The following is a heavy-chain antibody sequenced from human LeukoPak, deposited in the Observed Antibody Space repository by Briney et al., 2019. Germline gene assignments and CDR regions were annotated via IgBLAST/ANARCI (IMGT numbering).Heavy chain of an antibody. J-gene: IGHJ4*02. D-gene: IGHD3-22*01. CDR2: INPNSGGT. CDR3: ARVVDYYDSSGYFKY. Sequence: ASVKVSCKASGYTFTGYYMHWVRQAPGQGLEWMGWINPNSGGTNYAQKFQGRVTMTRDTSISTAYMELSRLRSDDTAVYYCARVVDYYDSSGYFKYWGQGTLVTVSS. V-gene: IGHV1-2*02. CDR1: GYTFTGYY.